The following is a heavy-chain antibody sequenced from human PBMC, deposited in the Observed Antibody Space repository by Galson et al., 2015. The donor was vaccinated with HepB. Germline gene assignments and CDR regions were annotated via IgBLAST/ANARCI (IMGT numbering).Heavy chain of an antibody. CDR2: TFYRSKWYS. V-gene: IGHV6-1*01. J-gene: IGHJ4*02. CDR3: ARVSKGFGYCTTTTCTAFHS. CDR1: GDSVSSDTAA. D-gene: IGHD2-8*01. Sequence: CAISGDSVSSDTAAWNWIRQSPSRGLEWLGRTFYRSKWYSEYAVSVKSRITISPDTPKNQLSLQLNSVTPEDTAVYYCARVSKGFGYCTTTTCTAFHSWGQGTLVTVSS.